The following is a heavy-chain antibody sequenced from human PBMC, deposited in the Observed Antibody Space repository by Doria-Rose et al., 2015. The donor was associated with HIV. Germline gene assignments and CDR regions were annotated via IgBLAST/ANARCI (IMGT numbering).Heavy chain of an antibody. Sequence: QVQLQESGAGLLKPSETLSLHCAVYGGSFSNYYWTWIRQPPGKGLEGFGEINHSGSTNYNPSLKSRVTISVDTSKNQFARKLSSVTAADMAVYYCARSFTLVQGVTNWFDPWGQGTLVTVSS. J-gene: IGHJ5*02. V-gene: IGHV4-34*01. CDR2: INHSGST. D-gene: IGHD3-10*01. CDR3: ARSFTLVQGVTNWFDP. CDR1: GGSFSNYY.